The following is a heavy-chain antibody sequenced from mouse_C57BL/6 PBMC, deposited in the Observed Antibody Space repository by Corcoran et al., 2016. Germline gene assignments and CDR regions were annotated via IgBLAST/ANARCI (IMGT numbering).Heavy chain of an antibody. J-gene: IGHJ4*01. CDR2: ISYDGSN. Sequence: DVQLQESGPGLVKPSQSLSLTCSVTGYSNTSGYYWNWIRQFPGNKLEWMGYISYDGSNNYNPSLKNRISITRDTSKNQFFLKLNSVTTEDTATYYCARVPHITTVVAYYYAMDYWGQGTSVTVSS. CDR1: GYSNTSGYY. CDR3: ARVPHITTVVAYYYAMDY. V-gene: IGHV3-6*01. D-gene: IGHD1-1*01.